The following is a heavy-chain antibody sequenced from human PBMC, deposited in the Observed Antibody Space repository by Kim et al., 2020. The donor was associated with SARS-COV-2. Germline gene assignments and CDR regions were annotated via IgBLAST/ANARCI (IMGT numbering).Heavy chain of an antibody. CDR1: GYTFTTNA. D-gene: IGHD3-9*01. CDR2: VYTDSGDT. J-gene: IGHJ4*02. Sequence: ASVTVSCKASGYTFTTNALYWVRQAPGQTLVWMGYVYTDSGDTKYSQRFQGRVAITRDTSASTVYMELSSLTSEDTAFYYCVRGESAGCNYWGQGTLVTVSS. CDR3: VRGESAGCNY. V-gene: IGHV1-3*04.